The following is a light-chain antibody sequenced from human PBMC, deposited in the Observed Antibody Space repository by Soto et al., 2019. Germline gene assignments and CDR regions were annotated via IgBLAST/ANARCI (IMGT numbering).Light chain of an antibody. CDR2: GSS. V-gene: IGKV3D-15*01. CDR1: QNVGTN. J-gene: IGKJ4*01. CDR3: QQYNNWGLS. Sequence: IVMTQSPATLSVSPGERVTLSCRASQNVGTNLAWYQQKPGQAPRLLIYGSSTRATGIPATFSGSGSGTEFTLTISSLQSEECAVYYCQQYNNWGLSFGGGTKVEIK.